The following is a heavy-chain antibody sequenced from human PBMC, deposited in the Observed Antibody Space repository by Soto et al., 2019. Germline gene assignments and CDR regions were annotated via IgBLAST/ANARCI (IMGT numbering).Heavy chain of an antibody. D-gene: IGHD5-18*01. J-gene: IGHJ6*02. V-gene: IGHV3-21*01. CDR2: ISSSSSYI. CDR3: ASGTGYSYGDSYYYYGMDV. Sequence: GGSLRLSCAASGFTFSSYSMNWVRQAPGKGLEWVSSISSSSSYIYYADSVKGRFTISRDNAKNSLYLQMSSLRAEDTAVYYCASGTGYSYGDSYYYYGMDVWGQGTTVTVSS. CDR1: GFTFSSYS.